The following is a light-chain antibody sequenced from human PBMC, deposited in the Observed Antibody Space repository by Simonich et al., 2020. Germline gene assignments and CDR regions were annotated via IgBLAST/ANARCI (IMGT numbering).Light chain of an antibody. CDR3: QQYNNWPL. CDR2: GAS. V-gene: IGKV3-15*01. CDR1: QSVNSN. Sequence: EIVMTQSPATLSVSPGERATLSCRASQSVNSNLAWYQQKPGQAPRLLIYGASTRATGIPSSFSGSGSGTEFTLTISSMQSEDFAVYYCQQYNNWPLFGPGTKVDIK. J-gene: IGKJ3*01.